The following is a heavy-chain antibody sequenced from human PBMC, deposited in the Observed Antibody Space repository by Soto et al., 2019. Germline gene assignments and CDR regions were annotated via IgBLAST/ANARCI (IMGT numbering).Heavy chain of an antibody. CDR1: GGSISRGGYY. V-gene: IGHV4-31*03. CDR2: IYYSGST. Sequence: SETLSLTCTVSGGSISRGGYYWSWIGQHPGKGLEWIGYIYYSGSTYYNPSLKSRVTISVDTSKNQFSLKLSSVTAADTALYYCARDSYYYDSSGYRNWFDPWGQGTLVTVSS. D-gene: IGHD3-22*01. CDR3: ARDSYYYDSSGYRNWFDP. J-gene: IGHJ5*02.